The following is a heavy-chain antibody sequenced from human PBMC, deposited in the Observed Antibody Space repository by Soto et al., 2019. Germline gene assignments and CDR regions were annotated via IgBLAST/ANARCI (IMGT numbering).Heavy chain of an antibody. V-gene: IGHV1-2*02. CDR2: INPNRGGT. Sequence: QVQLVQSGAEVKKPGASVNVSCEASGYTFTAYSLHWVRQAPGQGLEWMGWINPNRGGTIYAQRFQGRVTMTRDTSISTAYMHLSRLRSDDTAVYYCARVPYDYVWGSNRYPGGALDLWGQGTMVTVSS. D-gene: IGHD3-16*02. CDR1: GYTFTAYS. CDR3: ARVPYDYVWGSNRYPGGALDL. J-gene: IGHJ3*01.